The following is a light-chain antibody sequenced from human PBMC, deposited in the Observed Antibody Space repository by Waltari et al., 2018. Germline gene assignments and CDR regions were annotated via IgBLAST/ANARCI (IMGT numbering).Light chain of an antibody. CDR2: KAS. Sequence: DIQMTQPPSTLSASVGDRVTITFRASQSISGWLAWYQQKPGKAPKLLIYKASTLESGVPSRFSGSGSETEFTLTINSLQPDEFATYYCQQYDTFMWTFGQGTKVDI. V-gene: IGKV1-5*03. J-gene: IGKJ1*01. CDR3: QQYDTFMWT. CDR1: QSISGW.